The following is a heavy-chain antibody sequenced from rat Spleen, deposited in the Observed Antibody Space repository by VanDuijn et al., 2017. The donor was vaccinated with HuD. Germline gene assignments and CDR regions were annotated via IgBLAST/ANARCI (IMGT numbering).Heavy chain of an antibody. D-gene: IGHD2-2*01. J-gene: IGHJ1*01. CDR2: ITNSGRST. V-gene: IGHV5-31*01. CDR3: ARAGYLRDWYFDF. Sequence: EVHLVESGGGLVQPGRSLKLSCVASGFTFNNYWMTWIRQAPGKGLECIASITNSGRSTYYPDSVKGRFTISRDNTKNTLYLQMDNLRSEDTATYYCARAGYLRDWYFDFWGPGTMVTVSS. CDR1: GFTFNNYW.